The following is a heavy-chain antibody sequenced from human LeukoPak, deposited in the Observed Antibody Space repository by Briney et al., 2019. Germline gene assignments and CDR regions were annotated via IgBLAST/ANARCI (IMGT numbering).Heavy chain of an antibody. V-gene: IGHV5-51*01. J-gene: IGHJ6*03. CDR2: IYPDDSDT. Sequence: GESLKISCKGSGHNFTSQSISWVRQMPGKGLEWMGIIYPDDSDTRVSPSFQGQVTLSADKSINTAYLQWSSLKASDSAMYYCASLLIQGRRNHYYYMNVWGEGTTVTVSS. D-gene: IGHD2-15*01. CDR1: GHNFTSQS. CDR3: ASLLIQGRRNHYYYMNV.